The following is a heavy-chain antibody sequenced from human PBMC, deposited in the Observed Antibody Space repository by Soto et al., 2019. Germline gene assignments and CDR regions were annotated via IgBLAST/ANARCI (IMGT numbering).Heavy chain of an antibody. J-gene: IGHJ4*02. CDR1: SGPSSSHN. CDR3: ARDLVGATHFDY. Sequence: SETLSLTCSVSSGPSSSHNWGWIRQSPGRGLEWIGYVYYTGGTSYNPSLRSRVTISADTSKNHFSLTLSSVTAADTAIYYCARDLVGATHFDYWGQGAPVTAPQ. V-gene: IGHV4-59*11. D-gene: IGHD1-26*01. CDR2: VYYTGGT.